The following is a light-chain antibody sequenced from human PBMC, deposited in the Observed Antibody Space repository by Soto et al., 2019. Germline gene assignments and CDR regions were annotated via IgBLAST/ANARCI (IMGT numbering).Light chain of an antibody. Sequence: DIVMTQSPDSLAVSLGERATINCKSSQSVLYSSNNKDYLAWYQQKPGQPPKLLIDWASTRESGVPDRFSGSGSAANVTLTIVSQQAEDVAVYYCQRYYTTQLTFGGGTKVDIK. CDR1: QSVLYSSNNKDY. V-gene: IGKV4-1*01. CDR3: QRYYTTQLT. CDR2: WAS. J-gene: IGKJ4*01.